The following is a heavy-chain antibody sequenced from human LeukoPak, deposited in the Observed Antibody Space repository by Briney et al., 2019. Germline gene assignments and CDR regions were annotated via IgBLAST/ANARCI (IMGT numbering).Heavy chain of an antibody. CDR1: GFTFRTYR. D-gene: IGHD3-16*01. CDR3: ARDAYTSASDS. Sequence: PRGSLRLSCAAPGFTFRTYRMTWVRQAPGKGLEWVAHLSPEGSDKFYVDSVKGRFTIFRDNAKSSVYLQMSSLRVEDTAVYYCARDAYTSASDSWGQGTLVSVSS. J-gene: IGHJ5*01. CDR2: LSPEGSDK. V-gene: IGHV3-7*01.